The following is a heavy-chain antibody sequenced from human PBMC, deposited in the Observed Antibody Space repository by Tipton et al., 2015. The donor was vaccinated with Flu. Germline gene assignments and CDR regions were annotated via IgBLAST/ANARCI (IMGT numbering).Heavy chain of an antibody. V-gene: IGHV4-30-2*01. CDR1: GGSISSGGYC. CDR2: IYHSGSP. J-gene: IGHJ6*02. CDR3: ARCTSVHYYGMDV. D-gene: IGHD2-8*01. Sequence: TLSLTCVVSGGSISSGGYCWSWIRQPPGKGLEWIGHIYHSGSPHYNASLKSRVTISVDRSKNHYSLNLTSVTAADTAVHYCARCTSVHYYGMDVWGQGTTVSVSS.